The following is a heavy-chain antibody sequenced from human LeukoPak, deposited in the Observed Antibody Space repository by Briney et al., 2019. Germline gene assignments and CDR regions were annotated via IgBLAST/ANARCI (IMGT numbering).Heavy chain of an antibody. CDR3: ARHEIVAIPNYFDY. CDR2: INHSGST. J-gene: IGHJ4*02. Sequence: SETLSLTCAVYGGSFSGYYWSWIRQPPGKGLEWIGEINHSGSTNYNPSLKSRVTISVDTSKNQFSLKLSSVTAADTAVYYCARHEIVAIPNYFDYWGQGTLVTVSS. D-gene: IGHD5-12*01. V-gene: IGHV4-34*01. CDR1: GGSFSGYY.